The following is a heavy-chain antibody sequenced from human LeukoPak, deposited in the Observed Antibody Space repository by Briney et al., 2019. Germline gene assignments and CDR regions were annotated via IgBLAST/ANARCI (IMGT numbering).Heavy chain of an antibody. Sequence: ASVKVSCKASGYTFTAYYIHWVRQAPGQRLEWMGGIIPIFGTANYAQKFQGRVTITADESTSTAYMELSSLRSEDTAVYYCARVTELPNWFDPWGQGTLVTVSS. CDR1: GYTFTAYY. J-gene: IGHJ5*02. D-gene: IGHD1-26*01. V-gene: IGHV1-69*13. CDR2: IIPIFGTA. CDR3: ARVTELPNWFDP.